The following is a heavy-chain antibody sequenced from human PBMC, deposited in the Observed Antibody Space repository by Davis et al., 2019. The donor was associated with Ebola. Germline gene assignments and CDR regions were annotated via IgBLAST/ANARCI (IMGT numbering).Heavy chain of an antibody. D-gene: IGHD3-3*01. CDR1: GITFSSYA. CDR3: ARSGLSFGVVKYHYGMDV. CDR2: ISGSGGTT. V-gene: IGHV3-23*01. Sequence: GESLKISCAGSGITFSSYAMSWVRPVPGKGLEWVSAISGSGGTTYYADSVKGRFTISRDNSKKTIYLQMNSLRAEDTAVYYCARSGLSFGVVKYHYGMDVWGRGTTVTVSS. J-gene: IGHJ6*04.